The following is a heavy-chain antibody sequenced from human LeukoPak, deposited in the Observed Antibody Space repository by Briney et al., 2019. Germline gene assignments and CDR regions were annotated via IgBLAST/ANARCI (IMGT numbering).Heavy chain of an antibody. Sequence: GGSLRLSCAASGFTFSSYWMHWVRQAPGQGLVWVSRINSDGSSISYADSVKGRFTISRDNAKNTLYLRMNSLRADDTALYYCARDLEAAGIFDYWGQGTLVTVSS. CDR3: ARDLEAAGIFDY. CDR1: GFTFSSYW. CDR2: INSDGSSI. D-gene: IGHD6-13*01. J-gene: IGHJ4*02. V-gene: IGHV3-74*01.